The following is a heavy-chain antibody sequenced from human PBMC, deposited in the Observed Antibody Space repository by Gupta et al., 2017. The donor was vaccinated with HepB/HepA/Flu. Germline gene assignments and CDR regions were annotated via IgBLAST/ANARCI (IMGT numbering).Heavy chain of an antibody. Sequence: EAHPFESGGILVQPGGYLRLSCAVSGITLNTYAMAMVRQGRGKRLEWVSNSNGRGSSTYYAESVKCRFTITRDNTKNTVYLRMNSLRAEDTAIYYYARGADDARSGYLDYIDYWGQGSLVTVSS. CDR3: ARGADDARSGYLDYIDY. D-gene: IGHD3-3*01. CDR2: SNGRGSST. CDR1: GITLNTYA. V-gene: IGHV3-23*01. J-gene: IGHJ4*02.